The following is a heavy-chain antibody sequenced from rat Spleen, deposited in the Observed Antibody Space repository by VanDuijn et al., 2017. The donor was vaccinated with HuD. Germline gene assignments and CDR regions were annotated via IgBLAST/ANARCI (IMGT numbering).Heavy chain of an antibody. CDR2: ISYSGST. J-gene: IGHJ4*01. CDR3: ARLEYYGLPSVMDA. Sequence: EVQLQESGPGLVKPSQSLSLTCSVTGYSITSNYWGWIRKFPGDKMEWMGYISYSGSTGFNPSLKSRISITRDTSKNQFFLQLKSVTTEDTATYHCARLEYYGLPSVMDAWGQGASVTVSS. V-gene: IGHV3-1*01. D-gene: IGHD1-6*01. CDR1: GYSITSNY.